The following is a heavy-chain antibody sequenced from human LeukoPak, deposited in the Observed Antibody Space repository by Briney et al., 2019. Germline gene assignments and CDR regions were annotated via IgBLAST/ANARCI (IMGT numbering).Heavy chain of an antibody. CDR1: GGSFSGYY. J-gene: IGHJ4*02. V-gene: IGHV4-34*01. CDR2: INHSGST. Sequence: SETLSLTCAVYGGSFSGYYWSWIRQPPGKGLEWIGEINHSGSTNYNPSLKSRVTISVDTSKNQFSLKLSSVTAADTAVYYCARRHCSSTSCSYYFDYWGQGTLVTVSS. CDR3: ARRHCSSTSCSYYFDY. D-gene: IGHD2-2*01.